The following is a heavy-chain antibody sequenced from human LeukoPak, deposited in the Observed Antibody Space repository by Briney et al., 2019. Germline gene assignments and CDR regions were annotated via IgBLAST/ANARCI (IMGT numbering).Heavy chain of an antibody. CDR2: MNPNSGNT. Sequence: GASVKVSCKASGYTFTSYDINWVRQATGQGLEWMGRMNPNSGNTGYAQKFQGRVTMTRNTSISTAYMELSSLRSEDTAVYYCATAHPYGDQRVWVYWGQGTLVTVSS. CDR1: GYTFTSYD. CDR3: ATAHPYGDQRVWVY. J-gene: IGHJ4*02. D-gene: IGHD4-17*01. V-gene: IGHV1-8*01.